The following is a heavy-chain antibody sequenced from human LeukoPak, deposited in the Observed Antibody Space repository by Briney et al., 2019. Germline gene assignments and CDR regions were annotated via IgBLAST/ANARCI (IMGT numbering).Heavy chain of an antibody. V-gene: IGHV5-10-1*01. CDR2: IDPSDSYT. CDR1: GYSFTSYW. CDR3: ARHYGAAGDFDY. Sequence: GESLKISCKGSGYSFTSYWISRVRQMPGKGLEWMGRIDPSDSYTNYSPSFEGHVTISADKSISIAYLQWSSLKASDIATYYCARHYGAAGDFDYWGQGTLVTVSS. J-gene: IGHJ4*02. D-gene: IGHD6-13*01.